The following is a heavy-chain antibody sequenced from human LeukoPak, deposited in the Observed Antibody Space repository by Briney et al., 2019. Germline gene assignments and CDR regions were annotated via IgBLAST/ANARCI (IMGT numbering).Heavy chain of an antibody. Sequence: GGSLRLSCAASGFTFSSYDMHWVRQVAGKGLEWVSSIGTIGDTFYPGSVKGRFTISRENAKSSLYLQTNSLRAGDTAVYYCARATVIGTVPVPGFLDVWGKGTTVTVSS. J-gene: IGHJ6*04. D-gene: IGHD6-19*01. CDR3: ARATVIGTVPVPGFLDV. CDR2: IGTIGDT. V-gene: IGHV3-13*01. CDR1: GFTFSSYD.